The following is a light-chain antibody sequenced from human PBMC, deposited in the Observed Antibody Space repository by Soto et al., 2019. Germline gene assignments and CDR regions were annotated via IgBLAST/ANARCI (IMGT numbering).Light chain of an antibody. J-gene: IGKJ1*01. CDR3: QQYGSSPRT. CDR1: QSVSSSY. V-gene: IGKV3-20*01. Sequence: EIVLTHSPGTLSLSPREIATLSCRASQSVSSSYLALYQQNSGQAPRLLIYGASSRATGIPDRFSGSGSGTDFTLTISRLEPEDFAVYYCQQYGSSPRTFGQGTKVDIK. CDR2: GAS.